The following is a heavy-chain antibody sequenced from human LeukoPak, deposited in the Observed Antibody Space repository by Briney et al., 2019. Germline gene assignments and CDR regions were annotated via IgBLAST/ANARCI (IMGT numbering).Heavy chain of an antibody. Sequence: GGSLRLSCAASGFTFSSYGMHWVRQAPGKGLEWVAVISYDGSNKYYADSVKGRFTISRDNSKNTLYLQMNSLRAEDTAVYYCAKDTGYCSSTSYYILDYWGQGTLVTVSS. CDR1: GFTFSSYG. D-gene: IGHD2-2*02. CDR3: AKDTGYCSSTSYYILDY. V-gene: IGHV3-30*18. J-gene: IGHJ4*02. CDR2: ISYDGSNK.